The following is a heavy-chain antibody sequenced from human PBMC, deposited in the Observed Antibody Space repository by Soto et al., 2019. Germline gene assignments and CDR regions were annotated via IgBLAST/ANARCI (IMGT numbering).Heavy chain of an antibody. D-gene: IGHD2-2*01. CDR1: GFTFSSYW. J-gene: IGHJ3*02. CDR3: EREDIVVVPAAMAFDI. V-gene: IGHV3-7*01. Sequence: PGGSLRLSCAASGFTFSSYWMSWVRQAPGKGLEWVANIKQDGSEKYYVDSVKGRFTISRDNAKNSLYLQMNSLRAEDTAVYYCEREDIVVVPAAMAFDIWGQGTMFTVSS. CDR2: IKQDGSEK.